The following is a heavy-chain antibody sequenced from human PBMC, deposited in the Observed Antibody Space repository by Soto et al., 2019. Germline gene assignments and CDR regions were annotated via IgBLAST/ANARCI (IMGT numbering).Heavy chain of an antibody. CDR3: AREGAASHSYYYGKDV. CDR2: IYHSGST. V-gene: IGHV4-30-4*01. CDR1: GGSISSGDSY. Sequence: SETLSLTCTVSGGSISSGDSYWSWIRQSPGKGLEWIGYIYHSGSTYYKSSFRGRVTISVDTSKNQFSLNLNSVTAADTAVYFCAREGAASHSYYYGKDVWGQGTTVTVSS. J-gene: IGHJ6*02. D-gene: IGHD3-16*01.